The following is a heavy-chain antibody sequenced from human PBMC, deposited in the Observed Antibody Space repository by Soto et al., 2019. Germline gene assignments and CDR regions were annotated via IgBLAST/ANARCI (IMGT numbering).Heavy chain of an antibody. D-gene: IGHD2-15*01. CDR3: ARKGGYCSGGSCYSPHGMDV. Sequence: GESLKISCKGSGYSFTSYWIGWVRQMPGKGLEWMGSIYPGGSDTTYRPSFQGQVTISADKSISTAYLQWSGLKASDTAMYYCARKGGYCSGGSCYSPHGMDVWGQGTTVTVSS. J-gene: IGHJ6*02. CDR1: GYSFTSYW. V-gene: IGHV5-51*03. CDR2: IYPGGSDT.